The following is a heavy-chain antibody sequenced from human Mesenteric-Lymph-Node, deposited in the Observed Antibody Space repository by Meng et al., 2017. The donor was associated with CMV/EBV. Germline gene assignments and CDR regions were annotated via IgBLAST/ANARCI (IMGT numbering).Heavy chain of an antibody. CDR1: GYSFTSYW. J-gene: IGHJ4*02. CDR3: ARSTTVTDFDD. CDR2: IYPGDSDT. Sequence: SCKGSGYSFTSYWIGWVRQMPGKGLEWMGIIYPGDSDTKYSPSFQGQVTISADKSISTAYLQWTSLKASDTAMYYCARSTTVTDFDDWGQGTLVTVSS. D-gene: IGHD4-11*01. V-gene: IGHV5-51*01.